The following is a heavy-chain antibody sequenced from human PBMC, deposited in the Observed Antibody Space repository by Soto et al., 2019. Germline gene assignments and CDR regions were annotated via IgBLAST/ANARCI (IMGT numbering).Heavy chain of an antibody. V-gene: IGHV4-31*03. Sequence: QVQLQESGPGLVKPSQTLSLTCTVSGGSISSGGYYWSWIRQHPGKGLEWIGYIYYSGSTYYNPSLKSRVTISVDPSKNRFALRLSSVTAADTAVYYCAGGEADIVVVPAAAPFAHWGQGTLVTVSS. J-gene: IGHJ4*02. CDR3: AGGEADIVVVPAAAPFAH. D-gene: IGHD2-2*01. CDR1: GGSISSGGYY. CDR2: IYYSGST.